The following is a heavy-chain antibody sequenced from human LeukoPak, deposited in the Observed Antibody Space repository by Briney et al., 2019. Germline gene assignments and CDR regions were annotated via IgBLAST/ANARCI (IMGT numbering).Heavy chain of an antibody. D-gene: IGHD5-18*01. CDR2: IYPADSDT. CDR3: ATRGRYTFIVY. J-gene: IGHJ4*02. CDR1: GYSFTTYW. Sequence: GESLRISCKGSGYSFTTYWIGWVRQMPGKGLEWMGIIYPADSDTQYSQSYQGQVTISADEYTNTAYLQWNSLQASDTGIYYCATRGRYTFIVYWGQGTQATVSS. V-gene: IGHV5-51*01.